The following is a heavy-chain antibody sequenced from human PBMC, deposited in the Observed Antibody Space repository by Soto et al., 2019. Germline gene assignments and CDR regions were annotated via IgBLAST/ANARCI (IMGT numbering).Heavy chain of an antibody. Sequence: QVQLQESGPGLVKPSETLSLSCTVSGGSINNYYWSWIRQSPGKGLEWIGYISYIGTTNYNPSRKSRVTISVDPSKNQFPLRLSSVTAADTAVYYCARGGGGYSRDGFDIWGQGTMVTVSS. CDR2: ISYIGTT. CDR3: ARGGGGYSRDGFDI. V-gene: IGHV4-59*01. J-gene: IGHJ3*02. CDR1: GGSINNYY. D-gene: IGHD4-4*01.